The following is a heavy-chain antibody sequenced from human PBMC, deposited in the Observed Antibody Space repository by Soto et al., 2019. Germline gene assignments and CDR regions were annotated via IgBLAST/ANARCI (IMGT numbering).Heavy chain of an antibody. V-gene: IGHV1-69*08. J-gene: IGHJ6*02. Sequence: QVQLVQSGAEVKKPGSSVKVSCKASGGTFSSYTISWVRQAPGQGLEWMGRIIPILGIANYAQKFQGRVTITADKSTSTAYRELSSLRSEDTAVYYCARDGRRYYDILTGYYEHYYYYGMDVWGQGTTVTVSS. CDR3: ARDGRRYYDILTGYYEHYYYYGMDV. D-gene: IGHD3-9*01. CDR2: IIPILGIA. CDR1: GGTFSSYT.